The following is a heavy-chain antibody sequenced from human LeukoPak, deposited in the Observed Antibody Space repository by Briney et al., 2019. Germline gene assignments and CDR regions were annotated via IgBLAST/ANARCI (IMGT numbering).Heavy chain of an antibody. CDR3: ARDYWFDP. V-gene: IGHV3-48*03. CDR1: GFTFSSYE. J-gene: IGHJ5*02. Sequence: GGSLRLSCAASGFTFSSYEMNWVRQAPGKGLEWISYISSAGTTKIYADSVKGRFTISRDNAKNSLYLQMDSLRAEDTAVYYCARDYWFDPWGHGTLVTVSS. CDR2: ISSAGTTK.